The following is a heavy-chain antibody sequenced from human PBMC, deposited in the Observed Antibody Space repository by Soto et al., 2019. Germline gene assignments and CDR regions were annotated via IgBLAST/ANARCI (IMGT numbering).Heavy chain of an antibody. D-gene: IGHD3-10*01. CDR2: INPDNGNT. CDR3: AKSGLRIILVRGYYYGMDV. J-gene: IGHJ6*02. CDR1: GYAFTTYP. Sequence: QVQLVQSGAEVKKPGASIKVSCKASGYAFTTYPVHWVRQAPGQRLEWMGWINPDNGNTKYSQKFQGRVTITRDTSASTAFMALTNLRSEDTAVYYCAKSGLRIILVRGYYYGMDVWGQGTTVTVSS. V-gene: IGHV1-3*01.